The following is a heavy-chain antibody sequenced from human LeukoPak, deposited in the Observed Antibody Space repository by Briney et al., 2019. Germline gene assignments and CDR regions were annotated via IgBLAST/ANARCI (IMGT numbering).Heavy chain of an antibody. CDR2: IYTSGST. CDR3: ATSPIYYDSSGYLGY. Sequence: KPSETLSLTCTVSGGSISSGSYYWSWLRQPDGKGLEWIVRIYTSGSTNYNPSLKNRVTISVDTSKNQFSLKLSSVTAADTAVYYCATSPIYYDSSGYLGYWGQGTLVTVSS. J-gene: IGHJ4*02. D-gene: IGHD3-22*01. V-gene: IGHV4-61*02. CDR1: GGSISSGSYY.